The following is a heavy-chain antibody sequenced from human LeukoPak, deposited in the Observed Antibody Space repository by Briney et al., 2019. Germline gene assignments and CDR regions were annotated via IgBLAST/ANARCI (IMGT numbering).Heavy chain of an antibody. D-gene: IGHD6-19*01. Sequence: ASVKVSCKASGGTFSNYAISWVRQAPGQGLEWMGAIIPSFGTANYAQKFQGRVTITADESTGTAYMELSSLRSEDTAVYYCARDRYSSGWYHAFDIWGQGTMVTVSS. CDR1: GGTFSNYA. V-gene: IGHV1-69*13. CDR2: IIPSFGTA. CDR3: ARDRYSSGWYHAFDI. J-gene: IGHJ3*02.